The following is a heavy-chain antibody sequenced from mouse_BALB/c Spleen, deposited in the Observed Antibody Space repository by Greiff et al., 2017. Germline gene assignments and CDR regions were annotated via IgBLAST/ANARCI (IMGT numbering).Heavy chain of an antibody. D-gene: IGHD1-1*02. CDR2: ISYSGST. Sequence: EVKLMESGPGLVKPSQSLSLTCTVTGYSITSDYAWNWIRQFPGNQLEWMGYISYSGSTSYNPSLKSRISITRDTSKNQFFLQLNSVTTEDTATYYCARGVLWNYFDYWGQGTTLTVSS. CDR3: ARGVLWNYFDY. V-gene: IGHV3-2*02. J-gene: IGHJ2*01. CDR1: GYSITSDYA.